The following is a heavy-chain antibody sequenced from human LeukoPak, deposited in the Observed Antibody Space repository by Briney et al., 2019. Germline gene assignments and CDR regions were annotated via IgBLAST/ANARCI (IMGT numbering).Heavy chain of an antibody. CDR2: ISSNGGST. V-gene: IGHV3-64D*06. J-gene: IGHJ4*02. CDR3: VKGIAGGPYYFDY. Sequence: PGGSLRLSCPASGFTFSNYAMHWVRQAPGKGLEYVSAISSNGGSTYYADSVKGRFTISRDNSKNTLYLQMSSLRVEDTAVFYCVKGIAGGPYYFDYWGQGTLVTVSS. CDR1: GFTFSNYA. D-gene: IGHD6-13*01.